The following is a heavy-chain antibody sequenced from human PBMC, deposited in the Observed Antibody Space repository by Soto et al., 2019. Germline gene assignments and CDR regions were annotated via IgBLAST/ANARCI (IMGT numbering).Heavy chain of an antibody. J-gene: IGHJ4*02. Sequence: QVQLVESGGGVVQPGRSLRLSCAASGFTFSSYAMHWVRQAPGKGLGWVAVISYDGSNNYYADSVKGRLTISRDNSKNTLYLNMSSLRAEDTAVYYCARDVIAAAEKLRGYWGQGTLVAVSS. CDR1: GFTFSSYA. D-gene: IGHD6-13*01. CDR2: ISYDGSNN. CDR3: ARDVIAAAEKLRGY. V-gene: IGHV3-30-3*01.